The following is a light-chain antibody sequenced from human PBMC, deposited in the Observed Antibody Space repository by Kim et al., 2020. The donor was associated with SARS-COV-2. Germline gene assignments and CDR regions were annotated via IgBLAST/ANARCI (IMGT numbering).Light chain of an antibody. CDR1: SGDVGCYNY. Sequence: SLTVSCPGTSGDVGCYNYVSWYQQHPGKAPKLMIYDVSNRPSGVSNRFSGSKSGNTASLTISGLQAEDEADYYCSSYTSSSTLGVVFGGGTQLTVL. V-gene: IGLV2-14*03. CDR2: DVS. CDR3: SSYTSSSTLGVV. J-gene: IGLJ2*01.